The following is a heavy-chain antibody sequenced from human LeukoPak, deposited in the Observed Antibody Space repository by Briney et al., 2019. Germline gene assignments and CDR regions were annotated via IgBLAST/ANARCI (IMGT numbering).Heavy chain of an antibody. CDR2: INPNSGGT. D-gene: IGHD3-9*01. J-gene: IGHJ6*02. Sequence: GASVKVSCKASGYTFTGYYMHWVRQAPGQGLEWMGWINPNSGGTNYAQKFQGRVTMTRDTSISTAYMELSRLRSDDTAVYYCARDTLRYFDWLEMSSYYYYGMDVWGQGTTVTASS. CDR3: ARDTLRYFDWLEMSSYYYYGMDV. V-gene: IGHV1-2*02. CDR1: GYTFTGYY.